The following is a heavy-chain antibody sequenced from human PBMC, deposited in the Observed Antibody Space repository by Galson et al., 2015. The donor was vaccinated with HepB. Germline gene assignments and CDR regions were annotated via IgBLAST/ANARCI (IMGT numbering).Heavy chain of an antibody. CDR1: GDSISNGGYY. D-gene: IGHD3-3*01. CDR3: ARLNPPFWSGYYPY. J-gene: IGHJ4*02. CDR2: VFYSGST. V-gene: IGHV4-31*03. Sequence: TLSLTCTVSGDSISNGGYYWTWIRQHPGKGLEWIGCVFYSGSTYYNPSLKSRVTISVDTSKNQFSLKLNSVTAADTAVYYCARLNPPFWSGYYPYWGQGTLVTVSS.